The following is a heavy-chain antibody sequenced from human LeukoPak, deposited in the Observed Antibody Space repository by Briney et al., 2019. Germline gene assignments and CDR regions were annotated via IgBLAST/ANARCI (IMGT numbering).Heavy chain of an antibody. J-gene: IGHJ4*02. CDR3: AYGGNSRSFDY. CDR1: GFTFSSYS. V-gene: IGHV3-21*01. Sequence: PGGSLRLSCAASGFTFSSYSMNWVRQAPGKGLEWVSSISSSSSYIYYADPVKGRFTISRDNAKNSLYLQMNSLRAEDAAVYYCAYGGNSRSFDYWGQGTLVTVSS. CDR2: ISSSSSYI. D-gene: IGHD4-23*01.